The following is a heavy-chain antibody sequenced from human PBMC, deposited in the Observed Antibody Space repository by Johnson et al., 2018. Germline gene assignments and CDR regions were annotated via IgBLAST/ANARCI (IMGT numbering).Heavy chain of an antibody. CDR1: GFTFGDYA. D-gene: IGHD3-16*01. Sequence: EVQLVESGGGLVQPGRSLRLSCTASGFTFGDYAMSCFRQAPGKGLEWVGFIRSKAYGGTTEYAASVKGRFTISRDDSKSIVYLQMYSLKSEDTAGYYCARRGEEHWPPGVFDIGGQGTMVTVSS. V-gene: IGHV3-49*03. J-gene: IGHJ3*02. CDR3: ARRGEEHWPPGVFDI. CDR2: IRSKAYGGTT.